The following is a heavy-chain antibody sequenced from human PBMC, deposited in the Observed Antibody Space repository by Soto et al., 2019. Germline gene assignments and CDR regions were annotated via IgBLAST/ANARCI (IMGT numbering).Heavy chain of an antibody. V-gene: IGHV4-31*03. CDR1: GGSITSHTHY. CDR3: ATYDYSDFYFDQ. Sequence: QVQLQESGPGLVKPSQTLSLTCNVSGGSITSHTHYWSWIRQHPGKGLEWIGNIHFRGTTYYNPSLESRVFLSVDTSQNQFSLRLTSVTAADTAVYFCATYDYSDFYFDQWGQGTLVSVSS. CDR2: IHFRGTT. D-gene: IGHD4-17*01. J-gene: IGHJ4*02.